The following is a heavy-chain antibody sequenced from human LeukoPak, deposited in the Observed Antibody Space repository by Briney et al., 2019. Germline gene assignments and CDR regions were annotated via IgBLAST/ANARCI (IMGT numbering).Heavy chain of an antibody. V-gene: IGHV1-18*01. CDR1: GYTFTSYG. CDR3: ARDPPETKRGYGLDY. J-gene: IGHJ4*02. CDR2: ISAYNGNT. Sequence: ASVKVSCKASGYTFTSYGISWVRQAPGQGLEWMGWISAYNGNTNYAQKLQGRVTMTTDTSTSTAYMELRSLRSDDTAVYYCARDPPETKRGYGLDYWGQGTLVTVSS. D-gene: IGHD5-18*01.